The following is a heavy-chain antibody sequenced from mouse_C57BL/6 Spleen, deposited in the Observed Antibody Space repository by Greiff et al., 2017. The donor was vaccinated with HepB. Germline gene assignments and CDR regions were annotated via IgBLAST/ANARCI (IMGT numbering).Heavy chain of an antibody. Sequence: QVQLQQPGAELVKPGASVKLSCKASGYTFTSYWMHWVKQRPGQGLEWIGMIHPNSGSTNYNEKFKSKATLTVDKSSSTAYMQLSSLTSEDSAVYYCARCPDLPGTFDYWGQGTTLTVSS. V-gene: IGHV1-64*01. CDR2: IHPNSGST. CDR1: GYTFTSYW. D-gene: IGHD1-1*01. J-gene: IGHJ2*01. CDR3: ARCPDLPGTFDY.